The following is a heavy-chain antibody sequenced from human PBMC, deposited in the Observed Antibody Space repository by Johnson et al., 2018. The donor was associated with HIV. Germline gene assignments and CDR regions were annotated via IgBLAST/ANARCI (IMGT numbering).Heavy chain of an antibody. CDR3: ARTKLELREGAFDI. D-gene: IGHD1-7*01. J-gene: IGHJ3*02. CDR1: GFSFNTNG. V-gene: IGHV3-NL1*01. CDR2: IRGSSGST. Sequence: QVQLVESGGGVVQPGTSLRLSCAASGFSFNTNGMHWVRQAPGKGLEWVSAIRGSSGSTYNADSVKGRFTISRDTSKNTLYLQMNSLRAEDTAVYYCARTKLELREGAFDIWGQGTLVTVSS.